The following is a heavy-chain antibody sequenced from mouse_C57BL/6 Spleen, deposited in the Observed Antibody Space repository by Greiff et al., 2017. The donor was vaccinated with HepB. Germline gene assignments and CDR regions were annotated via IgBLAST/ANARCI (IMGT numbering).Heavy chain of an antibody. V-gene: IGHV1-82*01. CDR2: IYPGDGDT. D-gene: IGHD1-1*01. CDR3: ARSPTNYGSSYGFAY. CDR1: GYAFSSSW. J-gene: IGHJ3*01. Sequence: VKLQESGPELVKPGASVKISCKASGYAFSSSWMNWVKQRPGKGLEWIGRIYPGDGDTNYNGKFKGKATLTADKSSSTAYMQLSSLTSEDSAVYFCARSPTNYGSSYGFAYWGQGTLVTVSA.